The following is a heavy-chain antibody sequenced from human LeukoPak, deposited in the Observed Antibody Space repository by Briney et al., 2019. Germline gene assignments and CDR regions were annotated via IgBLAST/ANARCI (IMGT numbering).Heavy chain of an antibody. D-gene: IGHD1-7*01. CDR2: IKQDGSER. J-gene: IGHJ6*03. V-gene: IGHV3-7*01. CDR1: GFTFSSYW. CDR3: ARVERYNWNYWGIYYYYMDV. Sequence: GGSLRLSCAASGFTFSSYWMSWVRQAPGKGLEWVANIKQDGSERYYVDSVKGRFTISRDNAKNSLYLQMNSLRAEDTAVYYCARVERYNWNYWGIYYYYMDVWGKGTTVTVSS.